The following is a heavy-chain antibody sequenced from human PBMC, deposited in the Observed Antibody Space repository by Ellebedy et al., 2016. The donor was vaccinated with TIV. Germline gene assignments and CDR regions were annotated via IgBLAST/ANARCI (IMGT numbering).Heavy chain of an antibody. CDR1: GFTFSSYW. J-gene: IGHJ4*02. V-gene: IGHV3-74*01. CDR2: INSDGTTI. Sequence: PGGSLRLSCAASGFTFSSYWMHWVRHAPGKGLEWVSRINSDGTTINYAASVKGRFTISRDNAKNTLYLAMNSLTVDDTAVYYCARQFDQPARWGQGTLVTVSP. CDR3: ARQFDQPAR. D-gene: IGHD2-2*01.